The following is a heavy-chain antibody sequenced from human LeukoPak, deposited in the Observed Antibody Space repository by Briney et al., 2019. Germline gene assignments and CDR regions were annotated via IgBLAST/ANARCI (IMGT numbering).Heavy chain of an antibody. CDR3: AGQKVRWELGDAFDI. D-gene: IGHD1-26*01. CDR2: IYYSGST. CDR1: GGSISSSSYY. V-gene: IGHV4-39*01. Sequence: SETLSLTCTVSGGSISSSSYYWGWIRQPPGKGLEWIGSIYYSGSTYYNPSLKSRVTISVDTSKNQFSLKLSSVTAADTAVYYCAGQKVRWELGDAFDIWGQGTMVTVSS. J-gene: IGHJ3*02.